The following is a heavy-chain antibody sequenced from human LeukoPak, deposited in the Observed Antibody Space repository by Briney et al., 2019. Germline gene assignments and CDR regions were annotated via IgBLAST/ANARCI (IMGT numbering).Heavy chain of an antibody. J-gene: IGHJ4*02. CDR2: IHPSTGNP. Sequence: ASVKVSCKASGYTFTNYAMNWVRQAPGQGLEWMGWIHPSTGNPTYAQGFTGRFVFSLDTSVSTTYLQISSLKAEDTAVYYCARAFQRLGELSLPDYWGQGTLVTVSS. CDR1: GYTFTNYA. CDR3: ARAFQRLGELSLPDY. D-gene: IGHD3-16*02. V-gene: IGHV7-4-1*02.